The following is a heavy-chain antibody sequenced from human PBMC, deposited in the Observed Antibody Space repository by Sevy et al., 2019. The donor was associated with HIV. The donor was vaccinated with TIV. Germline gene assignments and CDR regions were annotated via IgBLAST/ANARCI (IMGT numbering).Heavy chain of an antibody. D-gene: IGHD3-3*01. Sequence: GGSLRLSCAASGFTFSSYSMNWVRQAPGKGLEWVSSISSSSSYIYYADSVKGRFNISRDNAKNSLYLQMNSLRAEDRDVYYCAINDFWGGYSTVGYFQHWGQGTLVTVSS. CDR1: GFTFSSYS. CDR2: ISSSSSYI. CDR3: AINDFWGGYSTVGYFQH. V-gene: IGHV3-21*01. J-gene: IGHJ1*01.